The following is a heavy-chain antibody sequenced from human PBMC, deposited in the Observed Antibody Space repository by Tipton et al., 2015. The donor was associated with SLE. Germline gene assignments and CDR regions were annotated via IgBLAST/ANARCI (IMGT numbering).Heavy chain of an antibody. Sequence: YLRLSCAASGFTFDDYAMHWVRQAPGKGLEWVSGISWNSGSIGYADSVKGRFTISRDNAKNSLYLQMNSLRAEDTALYYCAKEGGVAGYYYYGMAVWGQGTTVTASS. CDR1: GFTFDDYA. V-gene: IGHV3-9*01. J-gene: IGHJ6*02. D-gene: IGHD6-19*01. CDR2: ISWNSGSI. CDR3: AKEGGVAGYYYYGMAV.